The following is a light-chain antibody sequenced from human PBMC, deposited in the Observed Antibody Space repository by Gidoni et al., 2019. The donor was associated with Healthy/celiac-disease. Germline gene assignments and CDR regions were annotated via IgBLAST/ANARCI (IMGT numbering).Light chain of an antibody. V-gene: IGLV3-19*01. CDR3: NARDSSGNHLRGV. CDR2: GKN. Sequence: SYELTQDPAVSVALGQTVRITCQGDSLRSYYASWYQQKQGQAAVLVIYGKNNRPSGIPDRFSGSSSGNTASLTITGAQAEDEADYYCNARDSSGNHLRGVFGVGTKLSVL. J-gene: IGLJ2*01. CDR1: SLRSYY.